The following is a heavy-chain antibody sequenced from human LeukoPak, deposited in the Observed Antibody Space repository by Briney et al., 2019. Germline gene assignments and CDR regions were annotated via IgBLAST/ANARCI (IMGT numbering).Heavy chain of an antibody. CDR3: ARVRDYYDSSGYYFDY. CDR1: GGTFSSYA. V-gene: IGHV1-69*13. D-gene: IGHD3-22*01. Sequence: SVKVSCKASGGTFSSYAISWVRQAPGQGLEWMGGIIPIFGTANYAQKFQGRVTITADESTSTAYMEPSSLRSEDTAVYYCARVRDYYDSSGYYFDYWGQGTLVTVSS. J-gene: IGHJ4*02. CDR2: IIPIFGTA.